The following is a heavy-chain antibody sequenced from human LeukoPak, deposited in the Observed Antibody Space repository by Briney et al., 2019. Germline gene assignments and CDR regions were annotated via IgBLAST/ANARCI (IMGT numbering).Heavy chain of an antibody. CDR1: GFTFSSYG. Sequence: GGSLRLSCAASGFTFSSYGMSWLRQAPGKGLEWVSAISGSDGGTYYADSVKGRFTISRDNSKNTLYLQMNSLRAEETAIYYCAKAPVASCRGAFCYPFDCWGQGNLVTVSS. CDR2: ISGSDGGT. J-gene: IGHJ4*02. CDR3: AKAPVASCRGAFCYPFDC. D-gene: IGHD2-15*01. V-gene: IGHV3-23*01.